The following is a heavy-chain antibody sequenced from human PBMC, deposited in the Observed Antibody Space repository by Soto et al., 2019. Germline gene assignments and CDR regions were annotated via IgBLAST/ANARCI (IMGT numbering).Heavy chain of an antibody. D-gene: IGHD3-22*01. CDR2: IYYSGST. Sequence: SGALSGTCTVSGGSRSSYNWSWIRQPPGKGLVWIGYIYYSGSTNYNPSLKSRVTISVDTSKNQFSLKLSSVTAADTAVYYCARGRDYYDSSGPGENWFGP. V-gene: IGHV4-59*01. J-gene: IGHJ5*02. CDR1: GGSRSSYN. CDR3: ARGRDYYDSSGPGENWFGP.